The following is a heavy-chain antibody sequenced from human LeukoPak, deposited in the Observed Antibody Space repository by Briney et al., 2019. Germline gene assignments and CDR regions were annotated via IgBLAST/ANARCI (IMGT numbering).Heavy chain of an antibody. J-gene: IGHJ4*02. CDR2: MNPNSGNT. CDR3: ARGRMEMATIMYYFDY. D-gene: IGHD5-24*01. CDR1: GYTFTSYD. V-gene: IGHV1-8*03. Sequence: ASVKVSCKASGYTFTSYDINWVRQATGQGLEWMGWMNPNSGNTGYAQKFQGRVTITRNTSISTAYMELSSLRSEDTAVYYCARGRMEMATIMYYFDYWGQGTLVTVSS.